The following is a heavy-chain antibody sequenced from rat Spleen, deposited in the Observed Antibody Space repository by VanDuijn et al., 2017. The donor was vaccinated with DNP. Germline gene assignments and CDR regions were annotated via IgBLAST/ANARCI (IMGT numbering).Heavy chain of an antibody. D-gene: IGHD1-10*01. CDR1: GFSLTDYS. Sequence: EVQLKESGPGLVQPSQTLSLTCTVSGFSLTDYSVHWVRQPPGKGLEWMGVMWSGGSTAYNSALKSRLSISRDTSKSQVFLKMNSLQXEDTAIYFCXXXNNPPFAXWGQGXLVTVSS. CDR2: MWSGGST. V-gene: IGHV2S63*01. J-gene: IGHJ3*01. CDR3: XXXNNPPFAX.